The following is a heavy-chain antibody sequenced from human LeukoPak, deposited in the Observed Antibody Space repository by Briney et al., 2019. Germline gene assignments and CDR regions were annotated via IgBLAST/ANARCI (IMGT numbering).Heavy chain of an antibody. D-gene: IGHD5-12*01. J-gene: IGHJ4*02. CDR1: GFTFSSYA. CDR2: ISGSGGST. CDR3: AKDREVEMATITLCDY. V-gene: IGHV3-23*01. Sequence: GGSLRLSCAASGFTFSSYAMSWVRQAPGKGLEWVSAISGSGGSTYYADSVKGRFTISRDNSKNTLYLQMNSLRAEDTAVYYCAKDREVEMATITLCDYWGQGTLVTVSS.